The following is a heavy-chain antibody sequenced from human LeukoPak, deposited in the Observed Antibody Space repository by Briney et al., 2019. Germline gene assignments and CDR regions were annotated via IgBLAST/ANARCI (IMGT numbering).Heavy chain of an antibody. CDR2: ISGSDGST. J-gene: IGHJ4*02. V-gene: IGHV3-23*01. CDR3: AKDRIRTEWPRFDY. Sequence: GGSLRLSCAASGFTFSFYAMSWVRQAPGKGLEWVSAISGSDGSTYYADSVKSRFTISRDNSKNTLYLQMNSLRAEDTAVYYCAKDRIRTEWPRFDYWGQGTLVTVSS. CDR1: GFTFSFYA. D-gene: IGHD5-12*01.